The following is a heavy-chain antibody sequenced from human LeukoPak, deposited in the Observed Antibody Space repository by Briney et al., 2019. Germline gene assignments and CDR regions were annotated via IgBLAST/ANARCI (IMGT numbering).Heavy chain of an antibody. CDR2: IYPGGSET. CDR1: GYSFSSYW. D-gene: IGHD5-24*01. J-gene: IGHJ4*02. Sequence: GESLKISCKGLGYSFSSYWNAWVRQRPGKGLEGMGIIYPGGSETRYDPSFQGQVTISADSSTSTAYLQWSSLRASDTAMYYCARASRDGYNQNFDHWGQGTLVTVSS. CDR3: ARASRDGYNQNFDH. V-gene: IGHV5-51*01.